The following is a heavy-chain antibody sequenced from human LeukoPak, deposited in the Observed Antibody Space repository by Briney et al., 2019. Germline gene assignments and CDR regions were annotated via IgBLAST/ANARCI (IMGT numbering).Heavy chain of an antibody. D-gene: IGHD3-22*01. J-gene: IGHJ3*02. CDR3: ARAGGGDYYHSSGYAFDI. CDR1: GFSFGIYT. Sequence: GGSLRLSCAASGFSFGIYTMNWVRQAPGKGLEWVSSISSRGTYIYYADSVKGRFTLSRDNAKNSLYLQMNSLRAEDTAVNYCARAGGGDYYHSSGYAFDIWRQGTMVTVST. CDR2: ISSRGTYI. V-gene: IGHV3-21*01.